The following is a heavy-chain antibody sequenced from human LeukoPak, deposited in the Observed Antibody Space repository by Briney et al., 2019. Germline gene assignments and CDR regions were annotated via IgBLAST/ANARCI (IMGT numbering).Heavy chain of an antibody. V-gene: IGHV4-39*07. Sequence: SETLSLTCTVSGGSISSSSYYWGWIRQPPGKGLEWIGSIYYSGSTYYNPSLKSRVTISVDTSKNQFSLKLSSVTAADTAVYYCASVDYYYYYMDVWGKGTTVTVSS. CDR2: IYYSGST. CDR1: GGSISSSSYY. CDR3: ASVDYYYYYMDV. J-gene: IGHJ6*03.